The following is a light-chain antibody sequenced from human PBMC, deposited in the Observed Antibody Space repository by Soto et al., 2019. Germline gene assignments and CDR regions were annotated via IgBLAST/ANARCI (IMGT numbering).Light chain of an antibody. J-gene: IGLJ2*01. Sequence: QLVLTQSSSASASLGSSVKLTCTLSRGHSTYIIAWHQQQPGKAPRYLMKVEGSGTYNKGSGVPDRFSASSSGADRYLTISNLQFEDEADYYCETWDSNTRVFGGGTKLTVL. CDR3: ETWDSNTRV. CDR1: RGHSTYI. CDR2: VEGSGTY. V-gene: IGLV4-60*02.